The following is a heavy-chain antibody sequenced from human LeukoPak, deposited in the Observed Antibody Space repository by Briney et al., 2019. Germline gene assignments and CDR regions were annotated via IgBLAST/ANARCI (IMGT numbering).Heavy chain of an antibody. D-gene: IGHD4-23*01. CDR3: ARGTEVRWQTTYYFDY. CDR1: GYTFTGYY. J-gene: IGHJ4*02. Sequence: ASVKVSCKASGYTFTGYYMHWVRQAPGQGLEWMGWINPNSGGTNYAQKFQGRVTMTRDTSISIAYMELSRLRSDDTAVYYCARGTEVRWQTTYYFDYWGQGTLVTVSS. V-gene: IGHV1-2*02. CDR2: INPNSGGT.